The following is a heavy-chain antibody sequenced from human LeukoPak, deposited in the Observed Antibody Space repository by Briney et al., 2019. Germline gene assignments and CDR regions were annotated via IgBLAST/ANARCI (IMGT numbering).Heavy chain of an antibody. CDR2: IYSGGTT. J-gene: IGHJ4*02. CDR1: GFTVSTTY. D-gene: IGHD6-19*01. Sequence: EGSLRLSCAASGFTVSTTYMSWVRQAPGKGLEWVSVIYSGGTTYYADSVEGRFTISRDNSKNTLYLQMNSLRAEDTAVYYCAREATYSSGWYYFDYWGQGTLVTVSS. V-gene: IGHV3-53*01. CDR3: AREATYSSGWYYFDY.